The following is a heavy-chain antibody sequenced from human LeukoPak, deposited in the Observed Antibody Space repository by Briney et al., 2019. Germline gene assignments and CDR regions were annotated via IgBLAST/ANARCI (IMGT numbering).Heavy chain of an antibody. CDR3: AREGVPGHTGFDY. CDR2: ISNSGVSK. Sequence: GGSLRLSCAASGFTFSGYEMNWVRQAPGKGLEWVSNISNSGVSKYYSDSVKGRFTISRDNAKNSLYLQMNSLRAEDTAVYYCAREGVPGHTGFDYWGQGTLVTVSS. CDR1: GFTFSGYE. J-gene: IGHJ4*02. D-gene: IGHD1-1*01. V-gene: IGHV3-48*03.